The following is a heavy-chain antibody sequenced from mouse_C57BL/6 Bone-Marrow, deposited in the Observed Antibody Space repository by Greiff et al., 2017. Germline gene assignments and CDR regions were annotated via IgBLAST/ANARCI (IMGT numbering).Heavy chain of an antibody. V-gene: IGHV5-16*01. Sequence: EVNLVESEGGLVQPGSSMKLSCTASGFTFSDYYMAWVRQVPEKGLEWVANINYDGSSTYYLDSLKSRFIISRDNAKNILYLQLSSLKSEDTATYFCARFHYDYPCSDVCGTQTTVTPSS. CDR1: GFTFSDYY. CDR3: ARFHYDYPCSDV. J-gene: IGHJ1*03. CDR2: INYDGSST. D-gene: IGHD2-4*01.